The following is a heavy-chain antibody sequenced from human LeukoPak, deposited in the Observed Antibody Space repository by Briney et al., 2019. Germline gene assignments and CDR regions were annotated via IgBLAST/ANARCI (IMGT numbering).Heavy chain of an antibody. CDR1: GYTFTSYY. CDR2: INPSGGST. J-gene: IGHJ4*02. V-gene: IGHV1-46*01. Sequence: ASVKVSCKASGYTFTSYYMHWVRQAPGQGLEWMEIINPSGGSTSYAQKFQGRVTMARDTSTSTVYMELSSLRSEDTAVYYCARDLKDAWREYYFDYWGQGTLVTVSS. D-gene: IGHD3-10*01. CDR3: ARDLKDAWREYYFDY.